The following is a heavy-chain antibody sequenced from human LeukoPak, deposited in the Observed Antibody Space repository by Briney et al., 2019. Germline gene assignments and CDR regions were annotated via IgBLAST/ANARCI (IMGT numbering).Heavy chain of an antibody. CDR3: ARDRYGDGFAHLDY. CDR2: VTPSGGT. D-gene: IGHD5-24*01. V-gene: IGHV1-2*02. Sequence: ASVKVSCKASGYTFTSYAIHWVRQAPGQGLEWMGWVTPSGGTNYPQKFQGRVAITWDTSITTAYMDLSRLTSDDTAGYYCARDRYGDGFAHLDYWRQGALVTVSS. J-gene: IGHJ4*02. CDR1: GYTFTSYA.